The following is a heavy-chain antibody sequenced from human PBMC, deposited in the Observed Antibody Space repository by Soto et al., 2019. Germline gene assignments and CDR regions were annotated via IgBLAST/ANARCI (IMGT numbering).Heavy chain of an antibody. V-gene: IGHV1-3*01. D-gene: IGHD2-21*02. CDR1: GYTFTSYA. CDR2: INAGDGNT. CDR3: ARSIVVVTALDY. Sequence: ASVKVSCKASGYTFTSYAMHWVRQAPGQRLEWMGWINAGDGNTKYSQKFQGRVTIARDTSASTAYMELSSLRSEDTAVYYCARSIVVVTALDYWGQGTLVTVSS. J-gene: IGHJ4*02.